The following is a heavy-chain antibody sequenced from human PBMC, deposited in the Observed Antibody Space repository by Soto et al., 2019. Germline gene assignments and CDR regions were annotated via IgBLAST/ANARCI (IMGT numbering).Heavy chain of an antibody. J-gene: IGHJ4*01. V-gene: IGHV3-23*01. CDR1: GFTFSNYV. D-gene: IGHD2-21*01. CDR2: ISSSGGTT. Sequence: EVQLLESGGGLVQPGGSLRLSCAASGFTFSNYVMTWVRLAPGKGLEWVSTISSSGGTTYYADSVKGRFTISRDNSKNTLYLHMNSLRAEDTAIYYCAKDHTITAIIVGPDYFDYWGHGTQVNVS. CDR3: AKDHTITAIIVGPDYFDY.